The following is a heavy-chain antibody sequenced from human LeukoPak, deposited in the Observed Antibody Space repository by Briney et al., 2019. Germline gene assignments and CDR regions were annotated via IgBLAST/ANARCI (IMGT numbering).Heavy chain of an antibody. J-gene: IGHJ4*02. CDR2: ISSSGSTI. CDR1: GFTFSDYY. V-gene: IGHV3-11*01. D-gene: IGHD3-9*01. CDR3: ARLSLTIPPYY. Sequence: GESLRLSCAASGFTFSDYYMSWIRQAPGKGLEWVSYISSSGSTIYYADSVKGRFTISRDNAKNSLYLQMNSLRAEDTAVYYCARLSLTIPPYYWGQGTLVTVSS.